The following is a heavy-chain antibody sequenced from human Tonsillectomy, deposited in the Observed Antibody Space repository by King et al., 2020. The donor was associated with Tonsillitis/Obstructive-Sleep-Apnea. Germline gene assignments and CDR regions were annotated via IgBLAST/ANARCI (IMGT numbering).Heavy chain of an antibody. J-gene: IGHJ4*02. V-gene: IGHV3-23*04. CDR3: SRDPETGGEWDLYYFDH. Sequence: VQLVESGGGLVQPGGSLRLSCAASGFTFSSYAMSWVRQAPGRGLEWGSGISGGGGNTYYADSVKGRFTISRDNSKNTLYLQMNSLRAEDTAVYYCSRDPETGGEWDLYYFDHWGQGTLVTVSS. D-gene: IGHD3-16*01. CDR1: GFTFSSYA. CDR2: ISGGGGNT.